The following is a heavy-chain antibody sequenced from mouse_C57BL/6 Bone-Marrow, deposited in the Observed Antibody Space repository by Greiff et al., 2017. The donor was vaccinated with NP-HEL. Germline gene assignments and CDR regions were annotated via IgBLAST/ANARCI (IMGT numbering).Heavy chain of an antibody. CDR3: TTSSNYGFAY. CDR2: IDPENGDT. D-gene: IGHD2-5*01. CDR1: GFNIKDDY. V-gene: IGHV14-4*01. Sequence: EVKLVESGAELVRPGASVKLSCTASGFNIKDDYMHWVKQRPEQGLEWIGWIDPENGDTEYASKFQGKATITADTSSNTAYLQLSSLTSEDTAVYYCTTSSNYGFAYWGQGTLVTVSA. J-gene: IGHJ3*01.